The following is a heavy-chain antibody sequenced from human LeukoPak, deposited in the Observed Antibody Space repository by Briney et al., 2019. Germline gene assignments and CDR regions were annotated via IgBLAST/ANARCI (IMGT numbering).Heavy chain of an antibody. J-gene: IGHJ4*02. Sequence: GGSLRPSCVVSGFTFMDYAMNWVRQAPGKGLEWVSYISSGSSSIYYADSMKGRFTISRDNAKNSLFLQMNSLRAEDTAVYYCARLYGDEFDYWGQGTVVTVSS. V-gene: IGHV3-48*01. CDR3: ARLYGDEFDY. D-gene: IGHD4-17*01. CDR1: GFTFMDYA. CDR2: ISSGSSSI.